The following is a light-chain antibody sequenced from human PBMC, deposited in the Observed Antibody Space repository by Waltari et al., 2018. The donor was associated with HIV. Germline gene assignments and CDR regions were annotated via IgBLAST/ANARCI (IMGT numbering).Light chain of an antibody. CDR2: DVS. V-gene: IGLV2-23*02. J-gene: IGLJ2*01. CDR3: CSYAGSNTFVV. CDR1: SGDVGTYNY. Sequence: QSALTQPASVSGSPGQSIAISCTGTSGDVGTYNYVSWYQQHPGKAPQLMIFDVSKRPSGVSNRFSGSKSGNTASLTISGLQAEDEADYYCCSYAGSNTFVVFGGGTKLTVL.